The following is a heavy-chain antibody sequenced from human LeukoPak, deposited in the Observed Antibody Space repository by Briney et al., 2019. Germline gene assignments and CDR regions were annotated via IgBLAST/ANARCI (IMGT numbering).Heavy chain of an antibody. CDR2: IIPILGIA. CDR3: ARDHRAVAANPLFDY. D-gene: IGHD6-19*01. J-gene: IGHJ4*02. V-gene: IGHV1-69*04. CDR1: GGTFSSYA. Sequence: ASVNVSCKASGGTFSSYAISWVRPPPGQGREWMGRIIPILGIANYAQKLQGRVTMTTDTSTSTAYMELRSLRSDDTAVYYCARDHRAVAANPLFDYWGQGTRVTLSS.